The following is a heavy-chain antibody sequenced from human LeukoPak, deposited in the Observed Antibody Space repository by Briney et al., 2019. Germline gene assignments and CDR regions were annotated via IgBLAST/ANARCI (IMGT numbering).Heavy chain of an antibody. V-gene: IGHV3-7*03. CDR3: ARWTGGIDY. CDR1: GFTFSSYW. J-gene: IGHJ4*02. Sequence: GGSLRLSCVASGFTFSSYWMNWVRQAPGKGLEWVANIKQDGSEKYYVDSVKGRFTISRDNAKNSLYLQMNSLRAEDTAVYYCARWTGGIDYWGQGTLVTVSS. CDR2: IKQDGSEK. D-gene: IGHD3-16*01.